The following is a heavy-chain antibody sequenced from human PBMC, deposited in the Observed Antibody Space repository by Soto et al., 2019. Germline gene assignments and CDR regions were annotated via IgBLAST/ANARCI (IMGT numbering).Heavy chain of an antibody. J-gene: IGHJ4*02. CDR2: IDYNGVT. V-gene: IGHV4-39*01. CDR1: GGSIYRSGYY. Sequence: TLSLTCTVSGGSIYRSGYYWGWIRQPPGRGLEWIGNIDYNGVTYSNPSLKSRVTISRDTSKNQFSLKLTSVTAADTALYYCGKVLVGATGHTDSDSWGPGTLVTVSS. D-gene: IGHD2-15*01. CDR3: GKVLVGATGHTDSDS.